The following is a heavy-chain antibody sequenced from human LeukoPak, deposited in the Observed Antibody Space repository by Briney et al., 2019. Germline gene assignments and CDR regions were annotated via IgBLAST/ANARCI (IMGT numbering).Heavy chain of an antibody. J-gene: IGHJ4*02. CDR1: GFTFSSYG. Sequence: PGGSLRLSCAASGFTFSSYGMHWVRQAPGKGLEWVAVISYDGSNKYYADSVKGRFTISRDNSKNTLYLQMNSLRAEDTAVYYCAKDRDYDYVWGSYRYTGPFFDYWGQGTLVTVSS. V-gene: IGHV3-30*18. CDR2: ISYDGSNK. D-gene: IGHD3-16*02. CDR3: AKDRDYDYVWGSYRYTGPFFDY.